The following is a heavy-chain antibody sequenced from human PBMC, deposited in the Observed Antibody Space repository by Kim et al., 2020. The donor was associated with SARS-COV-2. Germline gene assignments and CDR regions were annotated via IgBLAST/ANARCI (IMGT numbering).Heavy chain of an antibody. D-gene: IGHD2-21*02. J-gene: IGHJ4*02. CDR1: GGSFSGYY. CDR2: INHRGST. V-gene: IGHV4-34*01. Sequence: SETLSLTCGVYGGSFSGYYWSWIRQPPGKGLEWIGEINHRGSTNYNPSLKSRVIISVDSSKNQFFLLLTSVTAADTAVYYCARSRGGDSVDLDYWGQGTMVTVSS. CDR3: ARSRGGDSVDLDY.